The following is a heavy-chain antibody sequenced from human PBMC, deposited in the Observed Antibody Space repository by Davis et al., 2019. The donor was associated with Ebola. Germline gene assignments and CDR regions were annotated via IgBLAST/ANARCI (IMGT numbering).Heavy chain of an antibody. Sequence: ASVKVSCKASGYTFTSYGISWVRQAPGQGLEWMGWISAYNGNTNYAQKLQGRVTMTTDTSTSTAYMELRSLRSDDTAVYYCARDRHHVYYYYGMDVWGQGTTVTVSS. D-gene: IGHD1-14*01. J-gene: IGHJ6*02. V-gene: IGHV1-18*01. CDR1: GYTFTSYG. CDR2: ISAYNGNT. CDR3: ARDRHHVYYYYGMDV.